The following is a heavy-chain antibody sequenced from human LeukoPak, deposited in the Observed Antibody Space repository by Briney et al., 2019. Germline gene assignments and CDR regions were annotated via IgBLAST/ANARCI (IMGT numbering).Heavy chain of an antibody. CDR1: GYTFTTFG. D-gene: IGHD2-2*01. Sequence: GASVKLSCKASGYTFTTFGISWVRQAPGQGLEWMGWISAYTGNTYYAPKFQGRLTITTDPPTTTGHMELTSLRSDDTAVYYCTRVASTTCDCPDYFDFWGQGTRVTVSS. CDR2: ISAYTGNT. V-gene: IGHV1-18*01. J-gene: IGHJ4*02. CDR3: TRVASTTCDCPDYFDF.